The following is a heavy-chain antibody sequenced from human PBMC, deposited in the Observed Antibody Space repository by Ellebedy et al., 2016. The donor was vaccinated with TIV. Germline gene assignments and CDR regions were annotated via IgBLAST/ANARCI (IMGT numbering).Heavy chain of an antibody. CDR1: GYTFTGYY. CDR3: ARTDYYDSSGYYSPVYY. J-gene: IGHJ4*02. V-gene: IGHV1-2*02. Sequence: ASVKVSCXASGYTFTGYYMHWVRQAPGQGLEWMGWINPNSGGTNYAQKFQGRVTMTGDTSISTAYMELSRLRSDDTAVYYCARTDYYDSSGYYSPVYYWGQGTLVTVSS. CDR2: INPNSGGT. D-gene: IGHD3-22*01.